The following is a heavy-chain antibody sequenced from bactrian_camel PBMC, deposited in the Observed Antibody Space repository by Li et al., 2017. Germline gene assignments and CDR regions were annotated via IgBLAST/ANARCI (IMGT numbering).Heavy chain of an antibody. CDR1: GFSHNTNC. V-gene: IGHV3S53*01. CDR3: AAGSILPRWWRQRQCPSFDEYAY. CDR2: IYRTGSI. D-gene: IGHD7*01. Sequence: HVQLVESGGGSVQAGGSLRLSCAASGFSHNTNCIGWFRQAPGKEREGVASIYRTGSIDYTDSVKGRLTISRANAKNTVYLQMNRLKPEDTAVYYCAAGSILPRWWRQRQCPSFDEYAYWGQGTQVTVS. J-gene: IGHJ4*01.